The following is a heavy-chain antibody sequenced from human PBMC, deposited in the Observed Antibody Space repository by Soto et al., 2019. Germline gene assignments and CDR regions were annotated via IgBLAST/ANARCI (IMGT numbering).Heavy chain of an antibody. CDR3: ASTGSFMITFGGAHIDAFDI. V-gene: IGHV3-48*03. J-gene: IGHJ3*02. CDR2: ISSSGSTI. CDR1: VFTCSSYE. D-gene: IGHD3-16*01. Sequence: SLRLCCAASVFTCSSYEMNWLRQAPGKGLGWVSYISSSGSTIYYADSVKGRFTISRDNAKNSLYLQMNSLRAEDTAVYYCASTGSFMITFGGAHIDAFDIWGQGTMVTVSS.